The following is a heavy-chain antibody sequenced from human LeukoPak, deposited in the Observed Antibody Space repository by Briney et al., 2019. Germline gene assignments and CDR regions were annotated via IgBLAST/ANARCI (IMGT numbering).Heavy chain of an antibody. CDR2: IKQDGSEK. Sequence: GGSLRLSCAASGFTFSSYWMSWVRQAPGKGLEWVANIKQDGSEKYYVDSVKGRFTISRDNAKNSLYLQMNSLRAEDTAVYYCAPQFYSSSWYVLGYWGQGTLVTVSS. V-gene: IGHV3-7*01. D-gene: IGHD6-13*01. CDR3: APQFYSSSWYVLGY. CDR1: GFTFSSYW. J-gene: IGHJ4*02.